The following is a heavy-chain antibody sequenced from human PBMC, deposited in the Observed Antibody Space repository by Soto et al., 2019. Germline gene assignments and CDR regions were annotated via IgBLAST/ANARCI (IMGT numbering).Heavy chain of an antibody. Sequence: QVQVVQSRAEVKKPGASVKVYCKTSGYTFTDYDINWVRQAPGQGLEWMGWVSPDNGNAGYAQHFQSRVTLTSDTSISTAYMELSSLTSEDTAVYYCEVTTGYWGQGTMGTVSS. D-gene: IGHD2-21*02. CDR3: EVTTGY. V-gene: IGHV1-8*01. J-gene: IGHJ4*02. CDR1: GYTFTDYD. CDR2: VSPDNGNA.